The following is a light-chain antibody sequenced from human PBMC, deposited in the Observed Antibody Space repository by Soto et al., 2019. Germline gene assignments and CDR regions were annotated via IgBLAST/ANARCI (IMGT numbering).Light chain of an antibody. V-gene: IGKV1-27*01. J-gene: IGKJ3*01. CDR1: QGISNY. CDR3: QKYYSVPFT. CDR2: AAS. Sequence: DIQMTQSPSSLSTSVGDRVTVTCRASQGISNYLAWYQQKPGKVPKLLIYAASTLQSGVPSRFSGSGSGTDFTLTISSLQPEDVATYYCQKYYSVPFTFGPGTRVDIK.